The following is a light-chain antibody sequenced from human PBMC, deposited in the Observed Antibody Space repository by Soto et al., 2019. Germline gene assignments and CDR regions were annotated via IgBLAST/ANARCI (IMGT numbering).Light chain of an antibody. CDR2: DVN. V-gene: IGLV2-11*01. Sequence: QSALTQPRSVSGSPGQSVTISCTGTSSDFGGYNYVSWYQQHPGKAPKLMIYDVNKRPSGVPDRFSGSKSGSTASLTISGLQSEDEADYFCCSYAGTYTYVFATGTKVTVL. CDR1: SSDFGGYNY. J-gene: IGLJ1*01. CDR3: CSYAGTYTYV.